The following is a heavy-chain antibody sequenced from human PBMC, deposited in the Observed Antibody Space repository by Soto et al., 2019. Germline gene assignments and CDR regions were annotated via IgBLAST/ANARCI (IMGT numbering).Heavy chain of an antibody. D-gene: IGHD2-15*01. CDR1: GFTFSSYA. CDR2: ISGSGGST. J-gene: IGHJ3*02. CDR3: AKLGGNDAFDM. V-gene: IGHV3-23*01. Sequence: PGGSLRLSCAASGFTFSSYAMSWVRQAPGKGLEWVSAISGSGGSTYYADFVKGRFTISRDNFKNTLYLEMNSLKIEDTAAYYCAKLGGNDAFDMWGQGTMVTVSS.